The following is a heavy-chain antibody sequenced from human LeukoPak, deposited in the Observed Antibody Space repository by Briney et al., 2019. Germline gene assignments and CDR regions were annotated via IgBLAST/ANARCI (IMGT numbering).Heavy chain of an antibody. V-gene: IGHV1-2*02. J-gene: IGHJ1*01. CDR2: INPNSGGT. CDR1: GYTFTGYY. Sequence: GASVKVSCKASGYTFTGYYMHWVRQAPGQGLEWMGWINPNSGGTNYAQKFQGRVTMTMDTSISTAYMELSRLRSDDTAVYYCARGPAWYCSSTSCYGPEYFQHWGQGTLVTVSS. D-gene: IGHD2-2*01. CDR3: ARGPAWYCSSTSCYGPEYFQH.